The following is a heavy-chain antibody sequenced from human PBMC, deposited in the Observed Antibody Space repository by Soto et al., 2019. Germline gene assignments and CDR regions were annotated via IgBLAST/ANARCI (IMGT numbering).Heavy chain of an antibody. CDR1: GYTFNRHS. J-gene: IGHJ4*02. CDR3: ARYPSNSSGRHLYFDC. Sequence: GASVKVSCKTSGYTFNRHSISWVRQAPGQGLEWMGWISAYNGDTNYAQNFQGRVTMTTDRSTSTAYMELTSLRSDDTAVYYCARYPSNSSGRHLYFDCWGQGNRVTVSS. D-gene: IGHD6-19*01. CDR2: ISAYNGDT. V-gene: IGHV1-18*01.